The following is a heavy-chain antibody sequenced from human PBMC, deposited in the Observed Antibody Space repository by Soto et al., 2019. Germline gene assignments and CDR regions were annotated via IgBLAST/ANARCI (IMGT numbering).Heavy chain of an antibody. CDR1: GYTFTSYG. CDR2: ISAYNGNT. CDR3: ARDRRSRQRSAAAGMTVDY. D-gene: IGHD6-13*01. Sequence: QVQLVQSGAEVKKPGASVKVSCKASGYTFTSYGISWVRQAPGQGLEWMGWISAYNGNTNYAQKLQGRATMTTDTSTSTAYMELRSLRSDDTAVYYCARDRRSRQRSAAAGMTVDYWGQGTLVTVSS. J-gene: IGHJ4*02. V-gene: IGHV1-18*01.